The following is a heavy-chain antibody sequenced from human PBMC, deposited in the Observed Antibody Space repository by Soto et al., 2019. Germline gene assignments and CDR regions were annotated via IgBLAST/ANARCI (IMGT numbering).Heavy chain of an antibody. CDR2: KDDSGTT. Sequence: PSATLSLTCSVSGDSGTSASNYWSWIRHPPGKGLEWIGYKDDSGTTNYNPSLKSRVTISVDMSKSLFSLDLNHVTAADTAVYYCARDHRGYCSASRCYGIDSWGQGSLVTGSS. J-gene: IGHJ5*01. D-gene: IGHD2-15*01. CDR1: GDSGTSASNY. V-gene: IGHV4-61*01. CDR3: ARDHRGYCSASRCYGIDS.